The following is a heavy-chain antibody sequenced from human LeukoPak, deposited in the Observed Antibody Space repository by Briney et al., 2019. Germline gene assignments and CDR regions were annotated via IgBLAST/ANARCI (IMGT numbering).Heavy chain of an antibody. J-gene: IGHJ6*02. V-gene: IGHV3-9*01. CDR3: AKDIGSTVVGDYYYYYGMDV. D-gene: IGHD1-26*01. CDR2: ISWNSGSI. Sequence: PGRSLGLSCAASGFTFDDYAMHWVRQAPGKGLEWVSGISWNSGSIGYADSVKGRFTISRDNAKNSLYLQMNSLRAEDTALYYCAKDIGSTVVGDYYYYYGMDVWGQGTTVTVSS. CDR1: GFTFDDYA.